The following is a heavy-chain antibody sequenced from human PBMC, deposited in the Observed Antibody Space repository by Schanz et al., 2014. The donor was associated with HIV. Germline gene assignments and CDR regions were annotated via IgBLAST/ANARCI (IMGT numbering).Heavy chain of an antibody. J-gene: IGHJ6*02. CDR1: GFTFGTSW. CDR2: ISSDGSST. V-gene: IGHV3-74*01. D-gene: IGHD3-3*01. CDR3: AREASLEWLYVVDV. Sequence: VQLVESGGGLVKPGGSLRLSCAASGFTFGTSWMHWVRQAPGKGLVWVSRISSDGSSTSYADSVKGRFTISRDNAKNTLYLQTNSLRGEDTAVYYCAREASLEWLYVVDVWGQGTTVTVSS.